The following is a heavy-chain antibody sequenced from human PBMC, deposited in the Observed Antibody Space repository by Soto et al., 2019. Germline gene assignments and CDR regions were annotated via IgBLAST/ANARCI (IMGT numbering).Heavy chain of an antibody. CDR1: GYSFSFYW. V-gene: IGHV5-51*01. CDR2: RYHDDSDI. D-gene: IGHD3-22*01. CDR3: ATAYVYDFENSNYYRDAFDI. J-gene: IGHJ3*02. Sequence: GESLKISCKASGYSFSFYWIGWVRQMPGKGLEWVAIRYHDDSDIRYSPSFEAHVTISADKSTSTAFLQWSRLKASDTVMYYCATAYVYDFENSNYYRDAFDIWGQGTLVTVSS.